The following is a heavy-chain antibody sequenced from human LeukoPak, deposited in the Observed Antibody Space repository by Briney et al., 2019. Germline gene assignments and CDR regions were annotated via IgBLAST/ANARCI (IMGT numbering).Heavy chain of an antibody. D-gene: IGHD3-3*01. J-gene: IGHJ3*02. CDR1: GFTFSSYG. CDR2: IRYDGSNK. V-gene: IGHV3-30*02. CDR3: AKDYDFRNGYLNDALDI. Sequence: GGSLRLSCAASGFTFSSYGMHWVRQAPGKGLEWVAFIRYDGSNKYYADSVKGRFTISRDNSKNTLYLQMNSLRAEDTAIYYCAKDYDFRNGYLNDALDIWGQGTMVTVSS.